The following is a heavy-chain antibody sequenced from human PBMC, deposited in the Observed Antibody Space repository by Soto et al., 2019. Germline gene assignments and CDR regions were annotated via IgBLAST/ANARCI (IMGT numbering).Heavy chain of an antibody. J-gene: IGHJ6*03. CDR3: ASPLRLNYYYYMDV. CDR1: GFTFSSYG. Sequence: PGGSLRLSFAASGFTFSSYGMHWVRQAQGKGLEWVAVIWYDGSNKYYADSVKGRFTISRDNSKNTLYLQMNSLRAEDTAVYYCASPLRLNYYYYMDVWGKGTTVTVSS. D-gene: IGHD3-16*01. V-gene: IGHV3-33*01. CDR2: IWYDGSNK.